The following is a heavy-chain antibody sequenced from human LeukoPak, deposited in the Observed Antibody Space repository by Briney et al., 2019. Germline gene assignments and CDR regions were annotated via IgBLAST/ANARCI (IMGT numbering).Heavy chain of an antibody. CDR1: GGSISSYY. V-gene: IGHV4-59*08. J-gene: IGHJ4*02. CDR3: ARLEYYYDSSGWYYFDY. Sequence: TSETLSLTCTVSGGSISSYYWSWIRQPPGKGLEWIGYIYYSGSTNYNPSLKSRVTISVDTSKNQFSLKLSSVTAADTAVYYCARLEYYYDSSGWYYFDYWGQGTLVTVFS. CDR2: IYYSGST. D-gene: IGHD3-22*01.